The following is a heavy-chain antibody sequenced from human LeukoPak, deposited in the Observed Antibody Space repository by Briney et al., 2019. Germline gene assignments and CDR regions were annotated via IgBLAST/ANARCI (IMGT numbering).Heavy chain of an antibody. V-gene: IGHV3-64*01. CDR3: ASNRLPGYCTNGVCSSFSY. J-gene: IGHJ4*02. CDR2: ISSNGGST. CDR1: GFTFSSYA. D-gene: IGHD2-8*01. Sequence: PGGSLRLSCAASGFTFSSYAMHWVRQAPGKGLEYVSAISSNGGSTYYANSVKGRFTISRDNSKNTLYLQMGSLRAEDMAVYYCASNRLPGYCTNGVCSSFSYWGQGTLVTVSS.